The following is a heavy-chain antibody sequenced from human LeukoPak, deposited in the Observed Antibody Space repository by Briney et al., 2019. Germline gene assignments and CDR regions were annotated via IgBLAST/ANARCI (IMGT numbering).Heavy chain of an antibody. CDR1: GYTFTSYG. CDR3: ARDWEGDSYYYYGMDV. Sequence: ASVKVSCKASGYTFTSYGISWVRQAPGQGLEWMGWISAYNGNTNYAQKLQGRVTMTTDTSTSTAYMELRSLRSDDTAVYYCARDWEGDSYYYYGMDVWGQGTTVTVSS. V-gene: IGHV1-18*01. J-gene: IGHJ6*02. D-gene: IGHD2-21*02. CDR2: ISAYNGNT.